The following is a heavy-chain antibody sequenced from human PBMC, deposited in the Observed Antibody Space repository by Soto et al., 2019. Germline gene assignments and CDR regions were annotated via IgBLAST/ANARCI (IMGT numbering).Heavy chain of an antibody. CDR1: GDTLSTHG. V-gene: IGHV1-18*01. Sequence: ASVKVSCKASGDTLSTHGIHWVRQAPGQGLEWMGWISPLKGNTKYAQKVQGRVSVTTDTSTNTVYMELSGLRYDDTALYYCARSGEHPFDFWGQGTLVTVS. CDR2: ISPLKGNT. J-gene: IGHJ4*02. CDR3: ARSGEHPFDF. D-gene: IGHD6-25*01.